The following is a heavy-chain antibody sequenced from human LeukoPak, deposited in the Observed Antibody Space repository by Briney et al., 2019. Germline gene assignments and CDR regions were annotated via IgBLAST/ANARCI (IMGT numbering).Heavy chain of an antibody. CDR2: ISSSSSYI. J-gene: IGHJ4*02. Sequence: GGSLRLSCAASGFTFSSYNMNGVRQAPGKGLEWVSSISSSSSYIYYADSVKGRFTISRDNAKNSLYLQMNSLRAEDTAVYYCARFYGDYSALDYWGQGTLVTVSS. CDR1: GFTFSSYN. CDR3: ARFYGDYSALDY. D-gene: IGHD4-17*01. V-gene: IGHV3-21*01.